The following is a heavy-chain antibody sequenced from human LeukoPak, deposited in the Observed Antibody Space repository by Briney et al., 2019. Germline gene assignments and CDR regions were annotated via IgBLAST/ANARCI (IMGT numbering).Heavy chain of an antibody. CDR3: ARKGFVESTGWRGAFDV. Sequence: SETLSLTCDVYRGSFSGYFWSWIRQTPGKGLEWLGEMNDSGSTNYNPSLKSRVTISGAVSKNEYSLRLTSVTAADTVVYYCARKGFVESTGWRGAFDVWGQETMVTVSS. J-gene: IGHJ3*01. CDR2: MNDSGST. V-gene: IGHV4-34*01. CDR1: RGSFSGYF. D-gene: IGHD2-8*02.